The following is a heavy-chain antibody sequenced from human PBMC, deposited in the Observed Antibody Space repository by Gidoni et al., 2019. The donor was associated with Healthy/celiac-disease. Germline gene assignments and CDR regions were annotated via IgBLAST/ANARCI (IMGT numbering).Heavy chain of an antibody. CDR2: INHSGST. D-gene: IGHD2-15*01. Sequence: QVQLQQWGAGLLKPSETLSLTCAVYGGSFSSYYWSWIRQPPGKGLEWIGEINHSGSTNYNPSLKSRVTISVDTSKNQFSLKLSSVTAAYTAVYYCATSSYCSGGSCYSIPFDYWGQGTLVTVSS. CDR3: ATSSYCSGGSCYSIPFDY. CDR1: GGSFSSYY. V-gene: IGHV4-34*01. J-gene: IGHJ4*02.